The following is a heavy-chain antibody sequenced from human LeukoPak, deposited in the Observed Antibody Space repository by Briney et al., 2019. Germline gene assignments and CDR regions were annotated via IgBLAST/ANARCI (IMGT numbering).Heavy chain of an antibody. CDR1: RFTFSDYS. V-gene: IGHV3-23*01. J-gene: IGHJ4*02. CDR2: ITGDGDYT. Sequence: GGSLRLSCAASRFTFSDYSMSWVRQAPGKGVEWVSDITGDGDYTDYADSVKGRFTISRENSNNMLYLQMNRLRAEDTAVYYCAKRNSFSSGWFTDWGQGPLVTVSS. CDR3: AKRNSFSSGWFTD. D-gene: IGHD6-19*01.